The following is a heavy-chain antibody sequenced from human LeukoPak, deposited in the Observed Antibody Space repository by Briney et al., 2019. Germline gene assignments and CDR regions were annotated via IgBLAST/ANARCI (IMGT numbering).Heavy chain of an antibody. CDR3: ATDRGLAGLFDY. CDR2: INPNSGGT. V-gene: IGHV1-2*02. Sequence: ASVKVSCKASGYTFTGYYMHWVRQAPGQGLEWMGWINPNSGGTNYAQKFQGRVTMTEDTSTDTAYMELSSLRSEDTAVYYCATDRGLAGLFDYWGQGTLVTVSS. D-gene: IGHD1-26*01. J-gene: IGHJ4*02. CDR1: GYTFTGYY.